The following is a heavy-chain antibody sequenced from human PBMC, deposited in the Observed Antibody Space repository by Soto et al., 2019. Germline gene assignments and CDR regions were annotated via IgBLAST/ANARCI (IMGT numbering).Heavy chain of an antibody. CDR3: ARDEQWLPRDGLRSSYYFDY. CDR1: GFNFSSYV. D-gene: IGHD6-19*01. J-gene: IGHJ4*02. CDR2: IWYDGGNK. V-gene: IGHV3-33*01. Sequence: QVQLVESGGGVVQPGRSLRLSCAASGFNFSSYVMHWVRQAPGKGLEWVAVIWYDGGNKYYADSVKGRFTISRDNSKNTLYLQMNSLRAEDTAVYYCARDEQWLPRDGLRSSYYFDYWGQGTLVTVSS.